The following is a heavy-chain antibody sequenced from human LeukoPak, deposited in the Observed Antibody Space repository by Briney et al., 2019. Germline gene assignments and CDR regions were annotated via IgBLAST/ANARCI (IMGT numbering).Heavy chain of an antibody. CDR2: SRNRAKSYTT. CDR1: GFTFSDHY. CDR3: VRVAYTSGWHFDL. D-gene: IGHD6-19*01. Sequence: GGSLRLPCAASGFTFSDHYMDWVRQAPGKGLEWVGRSRNRAKSYTTDYAASVRGRFTISRDDSQDPLYLQMRSLKAQDTAVYHCVRVAYTSGWHFDLWGKGTLVTVS. J-gene: IGHJ4*02. V-gene: IGHV3-72*01.